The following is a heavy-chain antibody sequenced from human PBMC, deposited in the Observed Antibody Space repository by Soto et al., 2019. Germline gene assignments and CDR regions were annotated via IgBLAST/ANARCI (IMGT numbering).Heavy chain of an antibody. J-gene: IGHJ4*02. CDR3: ARAPYSSSWSPNDY. Sequence: ASVKVSCKASGYTFTSYGISWVRQAPGQGLEWMGWISAYNGNTNYAQKLQGRVTMTTDTSTSTAYMELRSLRSDDTAVYYCARAPYSSSWSPNDYWGQGTLVTVSS. D-gene: IGHD6-13*01. CDR2: ISAYNGNT. V-gene: IGHV1-18*01. CDR1: GYTFTSYG.